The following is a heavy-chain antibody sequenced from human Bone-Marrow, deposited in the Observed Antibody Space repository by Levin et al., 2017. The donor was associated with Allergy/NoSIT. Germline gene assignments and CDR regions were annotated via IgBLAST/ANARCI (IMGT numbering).Heavy chain of an antibody. V-gene: IGHV3-72*01. CDR2: ARNKANDYST. D-gene: IGHD1-1*01. CDR3: TLPARSGNGGLDN. CDR1: GVALSDHY. J-gene: IGHJ4*02. Sequence: PGGSLRLSCAASGVALSDHYMDWVRQAPGKGLEWVGRARNKANDYSTDFAASVKGRFTISRDDSKNALYLQMNSLKTEDTAVYYCTLPARSGNGGLDNWGRGTLVTVSA.